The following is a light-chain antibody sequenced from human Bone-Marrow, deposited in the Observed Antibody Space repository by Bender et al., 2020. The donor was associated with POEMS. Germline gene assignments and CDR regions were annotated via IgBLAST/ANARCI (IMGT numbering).Light chain of an antibody. CDR1: SSNIGAHFD. CDR2: GNK. Sequence: QSALTQPPSVSGAPGQRVTISCTGSSSNIGAHFDVHWYQQHPRTAPKLLIHGNKVRPSGVPDRFSASRSATSASLAITGLQAEDEAHYYCQSFDSSLGAWVFGGGTELTVL. V-gene: IGLV1-40*01. J-gene: IGLJ3*02. CDR3: QSFDSSLGAWV.